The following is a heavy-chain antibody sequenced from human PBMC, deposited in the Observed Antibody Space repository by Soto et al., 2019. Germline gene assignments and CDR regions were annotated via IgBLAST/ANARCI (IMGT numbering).Heavy chain of an antibody. V-gene: IGHV4-39*01. CDR3: ASSSSGGPGHYYFSGMDV. Sequence: PSETLSLTCTVSGGSMSSEGYYWSWIRQHPGKGLEWIGSIYYSGSTYYNPSLKSRVTISVDTSKNQFSLKLSSVTAADTAVYYCASSSSGGPGHYYFSGMDVWGQGTTVTVSS. D-gene: IGHD6-6*01. CDR2: IYYSGST. J-gene: IGHJ6*02. CDR1: GGSMSSEGYY.